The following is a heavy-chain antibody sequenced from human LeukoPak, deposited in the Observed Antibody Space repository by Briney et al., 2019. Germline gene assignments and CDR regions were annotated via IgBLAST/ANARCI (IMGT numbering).Heavy chain of an antibody. J-gene: IGHJ6*03. Sequence: SQSLSLTCTVSGGSISSGSYYWSWIRPPAGTGLEWVGRIYISGGRSTNYNPSLKSRVTMSVDTSKNQFSLKLSSVTAADTAVYYCARDKRVAVAGTYIYYYYMDVWGNGTTVTISS. CDR1: GGSISSGSYY. CDR3: ARDKRVAVAGTYIYYYYMDV. D-gene: IGHD6-19*01. V-gene: IGHV4-61*02. CDR2: IYISGGRST.